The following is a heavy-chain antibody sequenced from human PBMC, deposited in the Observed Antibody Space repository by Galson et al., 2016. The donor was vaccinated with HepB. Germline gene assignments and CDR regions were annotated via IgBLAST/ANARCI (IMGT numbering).Heavy chain of an antibody. V-gene: IGHV4-59*01. Sequence: TLSLTCTVSGGSISSYYWSWIRQPPGKGLEWIGYIHYSGSTNYNPSLKSRVTISVDTSKNQFSLKLSSVTAADTAVYYCARVYGYDFWPFDYWGQGTLVTVSS. CDR2: IHYSGST. D-gene: IGHD3-3*01. CDR3: ARVYGYDFWPFDY. J-gene: IGHJ4*02. CDR1: GGSISSYY.